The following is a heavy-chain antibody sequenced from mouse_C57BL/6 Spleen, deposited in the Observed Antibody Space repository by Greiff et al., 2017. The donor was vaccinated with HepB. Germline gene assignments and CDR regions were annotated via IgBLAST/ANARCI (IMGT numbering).Heavy chain of an antibody. CDR3: TRAGSSCFDY. D-gene: IGHD1-1*01. V-gene: IGHV1-15*01. CDR2: IDPETGST. J-gene: IGHJ2*01. Sequence: QVHVKQSGAELVRPGASVTLSCKASGYTFTDYEMHWVKQTPVHGLEWIGAIDPETGSTAYNQKFKGQAILTADKSYSTAFMELRSLTSEDSAVYYCTRAGSSCFDYWGQGTTVTVSS. CDR1: GYTFTDYE.